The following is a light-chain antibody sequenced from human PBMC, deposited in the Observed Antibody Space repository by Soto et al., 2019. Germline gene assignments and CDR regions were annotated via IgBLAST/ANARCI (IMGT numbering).Light chain of an antibody. CDR1: QSISSY. Sequence: DIQMTQSPSSLSASVGDRVTITCRASQSISSYLNWYQQKPGKAPKLLIYAASSLQSGVPSRFSGSGSGTDFTLTISSLQPEDFDTYYCQQSYSTLLTFGGGTKVDI. J-gene: IGKJ4*01. CDR3: QQSYSTLLT. CDR2: AAS. V-gene: IGKV1-39*01.